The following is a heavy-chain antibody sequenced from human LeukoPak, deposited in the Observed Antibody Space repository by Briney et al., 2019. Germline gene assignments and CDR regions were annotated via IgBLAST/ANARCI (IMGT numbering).Heavy chain of an antibody. V-gene: IGHV5-51*01. CDR3: ARQYYYGSGSQKYFDY. CDR1: GYSFTSYW. D-gene: IGHD3-10*01. J-gene: IGHJ4*02. Sequence: ESLKISCKGSGYSFTSYWIGWVRQMPGKGLEWMGIIYPGDSDTRYSPSFQGQVTISADKSISTAYLQWSSLKASDTAMYYCARQYYYGSGSQKYFDYWGQGTLVTVSS. CDR2: IYPGDSDT.